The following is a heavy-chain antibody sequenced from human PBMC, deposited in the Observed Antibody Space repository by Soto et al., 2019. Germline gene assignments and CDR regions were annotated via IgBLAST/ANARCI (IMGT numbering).Heavy chain of an antibody. CDR3: ARGLIVVVPAAKIWFDP. CDR2: INHSGST. CDR1: GGSFSGYY. Sequence: QVQLQQWGAGLLKPSETLSLTCAVYGGSFSGYYWSWIRQPPGKGLEWIGEINHSGSTNYNPSLKSRVTISVDTSKKQFSPKLSSVTAADTAVYYCARGLIVVVPAAKIWFDPWGQGTLVTVSS. J-gene: IGHJ5*02. V-gene: IGHV4-34*01. D-gene: IGHD2-2*01.